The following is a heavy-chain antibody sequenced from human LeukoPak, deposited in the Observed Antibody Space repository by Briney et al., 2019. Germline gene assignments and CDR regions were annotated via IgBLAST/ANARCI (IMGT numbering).Heavy chain of an antibody. D-gene: IGHD2-15*01. Sequence: PSETLSLTCTVSGVSISSYYWSWIRQPPGKGLEWIGYIYYSGSTNYIPSLKSRVTISLDTSKNQFSLKLSSVTAADTAMYYCAREASGPRAFDIWGQGTMVTVSS. V-gene: IGHV4-59*01. J-gene: IGHJ3*02. CDR1: GVSISSYY. CDR3: AREASGPRAFDI. CDR2: IYYSGST.